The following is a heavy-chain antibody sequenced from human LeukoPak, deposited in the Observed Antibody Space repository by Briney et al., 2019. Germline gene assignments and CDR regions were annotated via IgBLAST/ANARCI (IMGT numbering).Heavy chain of an antibody. CDR2: IYYSGST. V-gene: IGHV4-39*07. Sequence: PSETLSLTCTVSGDFISRSSYYWGWIRQPPGKGLEWIGRIYYSGSTYYNPSLKSRVTISVDTSKNQFSLKLSSVTAADTAVYYCARFGTTVTHQSRGAFDIWGQGTMVTVSS. J-gene: IGHJ3*02. CDR1: GDFISRSSYY. CDR3: ARFGTTVTHQSRGAFDI. D-gene: IGHD4-17*01.